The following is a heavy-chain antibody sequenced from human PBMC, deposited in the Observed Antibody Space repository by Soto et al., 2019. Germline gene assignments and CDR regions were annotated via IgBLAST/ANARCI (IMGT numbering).Heavy chain of an antibody. CDR1: GGTFSSYA. D-gene: IGHD3-16*01. Sequence: SVKVSCKASGGTFSSYAISWVRQAPGQGLEWMGGIIPIFGTANYAQMFQGRVTITADESTSTAYMELSSLRSEDTAVYYCAMGGRRTWGGMDVWGQGTTVTVSS. J-gene: IGHJ6*02. CDR2: IIPIFGTA. V-gene: IGHV1-69*13. CDR3: AMGGRRTWGGMDV.